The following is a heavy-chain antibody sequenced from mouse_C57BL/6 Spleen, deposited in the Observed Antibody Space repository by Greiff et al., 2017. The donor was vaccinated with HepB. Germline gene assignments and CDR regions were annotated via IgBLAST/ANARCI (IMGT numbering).Heavy chain of an antibody. D-gene: IGHD3-1*01. J-gene: IGHJ2*01. CDR2: IDPSDSYT. V-gene: IGHV1-69*01. Sequence: QVQLQQPGAELVMPGASVKLSCKASGYTFTSYWMHWVKQRPGQGLEWIGEIDPSDSYTNYNQKFKGKSTLTVDKSSSTAYMQLSSLTSEDSAVYYCARTGPLAFDYWGQGTTLTVSS. CDR1: GYTFTSYW. CDR3: ARTGPLAFDY.